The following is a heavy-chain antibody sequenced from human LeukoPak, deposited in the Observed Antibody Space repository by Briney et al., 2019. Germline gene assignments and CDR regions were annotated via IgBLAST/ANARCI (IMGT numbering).Heavy chain of an antibody. V-gene: IGHV5-51*01. D-gene: IGHD6-13*01. CDR3: ARQVGSGGIAAAGTRWDY. J-gene: IGHJ4*02. CDR2: IFPGDSDT. Sequence: GESLKISCKGSGYTFTSYWIGWVRQMPGKGLEWMGIIFPGDSDTRYSPSFQGQVTISADKSISTAYLQWNSLKASDTAMYYCARQVGSGGIAAAGTRWDYWGQGTLVTVSS. CDR1: GYTFTSYW.